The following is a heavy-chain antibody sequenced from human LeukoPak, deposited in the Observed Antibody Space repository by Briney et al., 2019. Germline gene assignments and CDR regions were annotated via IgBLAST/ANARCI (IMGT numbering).Heavy chain of an antibody. Sequence: GGSLRFSCAASGFTFSSYAMSWVRQAPGQGLEWVSAICGSGGSTYYADSVKGRFTISRDNSKNTLYLQMNSLRDEDTAVYYCAKMYYDYVWGSYRQNFDYWGQGTLVTVSS. CDR3: AKMYYDYVWGSYRQNFDY. D-gene: IGHD3-16*02. J-gene: IGHJ4*02. CDR2: ICGSGGST. CDR1: GFTFSSYA. V-gene: IGHV3-23*01.